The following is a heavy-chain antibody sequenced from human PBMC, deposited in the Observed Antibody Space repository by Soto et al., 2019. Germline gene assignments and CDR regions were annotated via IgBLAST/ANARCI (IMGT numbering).Heavy chain of an antibody. Sequence: QVQLVQSGAEVKKPGASVKVSCKASGYTFTSYYMHWVRQAPGQGLEWMGIINPSGGSTSYAQKCQGRVTMTRDTSTSTVYMELSSLRSEDTAVYYCARGTDSGYDLGDFDYWGQGTLVTVSS. CDR1: GYTFTSYY. V-gene: IGHV1-46*01. J-gene: IGHJ4*02. CDR3: ARGTDSGYDLGDFDY. CDR2: INPSGGST. D-gene: IGHD5-12*01.